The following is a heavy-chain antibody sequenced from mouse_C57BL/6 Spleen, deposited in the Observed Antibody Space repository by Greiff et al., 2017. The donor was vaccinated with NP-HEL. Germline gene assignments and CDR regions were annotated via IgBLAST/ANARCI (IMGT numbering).Heavy chain of an antibody. D-gene: IGHD2-5*01. CDR3: AREGAYYSTYDWLAY. J-gene: IGHJ3*01. Sequence: QVQLQQSGPELVKPGASVKLSCKASGYTFTSYDINWVKQRPGQGLEWIGWIYPRDGSTKYNEKFKGKATLTVDTSSSTAYMELHSLTSEDSAVYCFAREGAYYSTYDWLAYWGQGTLVTVSA. CDR2: IYPRDGST. CDR1: GYTFTSYD. V-gene: IGHV1-85*01.